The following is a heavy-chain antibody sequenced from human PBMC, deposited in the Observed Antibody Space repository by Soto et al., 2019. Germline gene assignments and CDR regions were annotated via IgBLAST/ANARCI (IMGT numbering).Heavy chain of an antibody. CDR2: ISGSGGSK. V-gene: IGHV3-23*01. CDR3: AKDLAVAGMVGFDY. Sequence: PGGSLRLSCAASGFSFSSYGMSWVRQAPGKGLEWVSDISGSGGSKYYADSVKGRFTISRDNSKNTLYLQMNSLRAEDTAVYYCAKDLAVAGMVGFDYWGQGTLVTVSS. D-gene: IGHD6-19*01. CDR1: GFSFSSYG. J-gene: IGHJ4*02.